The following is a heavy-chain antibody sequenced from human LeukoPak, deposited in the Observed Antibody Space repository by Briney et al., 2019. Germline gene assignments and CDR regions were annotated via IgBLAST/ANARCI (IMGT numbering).Heavy chain of an antibody. CDR3: AKSRLTPHP. CDR1: GFTFSNSD. V-gene: IGHV3-23*01. D-gene: IGHD1-14*01. J-gene: IGHJ5*02. CDR2: IGGSGSST. Sequence: GGSLRLSCAASGFTFSNSDMSWVRQAPGEGLEWVSAIGGSGSSTFYADSVKGRFTVSRDNSKNTLYLQMSSLRAEDTAVYYCAKSRLTPHPWGQGTLVTVSS.